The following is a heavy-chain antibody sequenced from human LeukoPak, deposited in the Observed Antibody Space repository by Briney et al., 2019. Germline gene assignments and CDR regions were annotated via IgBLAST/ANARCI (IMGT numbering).Heavy chain of an antibody. V-gene: IGHV4-59*01. CDR3: AKRGDLNWYFDL. CDR1: GGSIRTYY. CDR2: IHYSGST. J-gene: IGHJ2*01. Sequence: SETLSLTCAVSGGSIRTYYWNWLRQPPGKGLEWVGYIHYSGSTNYNPSLKSRVTMSVDTSKNQFSLKLTSVTAADTAVYYCAKRGDLNWYFDLWGRGTLVAVSS. D-gene: IGHD2-21*02.